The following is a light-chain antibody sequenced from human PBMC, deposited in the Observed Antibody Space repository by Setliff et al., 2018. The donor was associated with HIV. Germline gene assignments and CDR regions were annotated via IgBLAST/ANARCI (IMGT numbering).Light chain of an antibody. CDR1: DSDVGGYNY. V-gene: IGLV2-14*01. CDR3: SSYTSSSTRV. CDR2: EVS. J-gene: IGLJ1*01. Sequence: ALTQPASVSGSPGQSITISCTGADSDVGGYNYVSWYQQHPGKAPKLMIYEVSNRPSGVSNRFSGSKSGNTASLTISGLQTEDEADYYCSSYTSSSTRVFGTGTKVTVL.